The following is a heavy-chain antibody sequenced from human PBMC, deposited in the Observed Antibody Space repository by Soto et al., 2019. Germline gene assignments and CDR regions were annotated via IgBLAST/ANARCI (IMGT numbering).Heavy chain of an antibody. D-gene: IGHD3-10*01. J-gene: IGHJ6*02. CDR1: GGSFSVYY. CDR3: AREGYGSGSQLYYYYGMDV. CDR2: INHSGST. Sequence: PSETLSLTCAVYGGSFSVYYWSWIRQPPGKGLEWIGEINHSGSTNYNPSLKSRVTISVDTSKNLFSLKLSSVTAADTAVYYCAREGYGSGSQLYYYYGMDVCVQGTTVT. V-gene: IGHV4-34*01.